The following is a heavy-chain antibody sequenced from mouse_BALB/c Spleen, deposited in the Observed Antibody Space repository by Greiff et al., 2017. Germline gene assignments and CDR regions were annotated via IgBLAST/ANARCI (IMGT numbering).Heavy chain of an antibody. CDR2: IYPGNSDT. D-gene: IGHD4-1*01. V-gene: IGHV1-5*01. J-gene: IGHJ4*01. CDR3: TRETGTRAMDY. CDR1: GYTFTSYW. Sequence: VQLQQSGTVLARPGASVKMSCKASGYTFTSYWMHWVKQRPGQGLEWIGAIYPGNSDTSYNQKFKGKAKLTAVTSTSTAYMELSSLTNEDSAVYYCTRETGTRAMDYWGQGTSVTVSS.